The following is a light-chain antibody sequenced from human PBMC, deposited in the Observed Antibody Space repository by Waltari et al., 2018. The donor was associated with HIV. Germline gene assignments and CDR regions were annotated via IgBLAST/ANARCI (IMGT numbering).Light chain of an antibody. V-gene: IGKV3-15*01. Sequence: EIVMTQSPATLSVSPGDRATLSCRASQSVISNLAWYQQRPGQAPRLLISGASTRATGVPARFSGSRSATDVTLTISSLQSEDVAVDYCHQYDNWPPSTFGQGTRLEIK. CDR2: GAS. CDR1: QSVISN. CDR3: HQYDNWPPST. J-gene: IGKJ5*01.